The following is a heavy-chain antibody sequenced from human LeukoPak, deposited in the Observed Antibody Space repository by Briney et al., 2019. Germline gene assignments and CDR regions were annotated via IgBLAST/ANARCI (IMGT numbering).Heavy chain of an antibody. D-gene: IGHD2-15*01. CDR1: GFTFSTYS. Sequence: GSLRLSCAASGFTFSTYSMNWVRQAPGKGLGWVSYISSLSGTIYYADSVKGRFTISRNNAKNSLYLQMNSLRAEDTAIYYCARDQGGGTSYWGQGTLVTVSS. CDR3: ARDQGGGTSY. V-gene: IGHV3-48*01. CDR2: ISSLSGTI. J-gene: IGHJ4*02.